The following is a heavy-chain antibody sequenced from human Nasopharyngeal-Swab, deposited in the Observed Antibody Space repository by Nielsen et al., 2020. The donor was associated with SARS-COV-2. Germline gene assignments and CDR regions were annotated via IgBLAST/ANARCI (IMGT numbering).Heavy chain of an antibody. CDR1: GYNFISYW. D-gene: IGHD3-22*01. Sequence: GESLKISCQGAGYNFISYWISWVRQMPGKGLEWMGRIDPSDSYTIYSPSFQGHVTISVDKSISTAYLQWSSLKASDTAMYFCARHESGFYDSSGYYRTDYWGQGTLVTVSS. V-gene: IGHV5-10-1*01. J-gene: IGHJ4*02. CDR3: ARHESGFYDSSGYYRTDY. CDR2: IDPSDSYT.